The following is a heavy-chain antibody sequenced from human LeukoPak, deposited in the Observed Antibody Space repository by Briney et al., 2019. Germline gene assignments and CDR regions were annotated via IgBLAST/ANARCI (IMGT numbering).Heavy chain of an antibody. Sequence: GGSLRLSCAASGFTFSSYSMNWVRQAPGKGLEWVSYISSSSSTIYYADSVKGRFTISRDNSKNTLYLQMNSLRAEDTAVYYCAKVDIVATIGDRAFDIWGQGTMVTVSS. CDR1: GFTFSSYS. CDR3: AKVDIVATIGDRAFDI. D-gene: IGHD5-12*01. CDR2: ISSSSSTI. V-gene: IGHV3-48*01. J-gene: IGHJ3*02.